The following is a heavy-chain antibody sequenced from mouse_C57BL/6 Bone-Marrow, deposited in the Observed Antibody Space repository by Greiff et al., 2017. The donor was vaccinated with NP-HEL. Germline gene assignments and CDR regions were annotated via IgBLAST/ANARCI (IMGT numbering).Heavy chain of an antibody. CDR2: IGSGGSYT. Sequence: EVHLVESGGDLVKPGGSLKLSCAASGFTFSSYGMSWVRQTPDKRLEWVATIGSGGSYTYYPDSVKGRFPISRDNAKNTLYLQMSSLKSEDTAMYYCARQGYYYGSYYFDYWGQGTTLTVSS. V-gene: IGHV5-6*01. D-gene: IGHD1-1*01. CDR1: GFTFSSYG. J-gene: IGHJ2*01. CDR3: ARQGYYYGSYYFDY.